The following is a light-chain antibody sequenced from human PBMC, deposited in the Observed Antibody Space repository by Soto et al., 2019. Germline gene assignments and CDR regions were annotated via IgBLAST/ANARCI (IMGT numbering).Light chain of an antibody. CDR2: EVS. J-gene: IGLJ1*01. V-gene: IGLV2-8*01. CDR1: SSDIGGYTY. CDR3: SSFADSNSYV. Sequence: SVLTQPPSAPGSPGQSVTISCSGSSSDIGGYTYVSWYQHHPGKAPKLMIYEVSKRPSGVPDRFSGSKSGNTSSLTVSGLQAEDEADYSCSSFADSNSYVFGTGTKFTAL.